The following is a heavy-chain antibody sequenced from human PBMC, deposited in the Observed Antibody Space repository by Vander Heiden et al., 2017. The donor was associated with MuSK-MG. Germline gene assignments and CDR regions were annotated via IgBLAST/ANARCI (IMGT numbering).Heavy chain of an antibody. V-gene: IGHV1-8*01. CDR3: ARGIRFGELLFYAYYHGMDV. CDR2: MNPNSGNT. D-gene: IGHD3-10*01. J-gene: IGHJ6*02. Sequence: QVQLVQSGAEVKKPGASVKVSCKASGYTFTSYDINWVRQATGQGLEVMGWMNPNSGNTGYAQKFQGRVTMTRNTSISTAYMELSSLRSEDTAVYYCARGIRFGELLFYAYYHGMDVWGQGTTVTVSS. CDR1: GYTFTSYD.